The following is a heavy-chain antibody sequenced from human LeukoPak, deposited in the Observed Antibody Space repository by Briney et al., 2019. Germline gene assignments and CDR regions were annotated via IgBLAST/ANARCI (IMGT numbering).Heavy chain of an antibody. CDR1: GYTFTSYG. CDR3: ARDPPRYRIQLWSKIVIPFDY. V-gene: IGHV1-18*01. D-gene: IGHD5-18*01. Sequence: ASVKVSCKASGYTFTSYGISWVRQAPGQGLEWMGWISAYNGNTNYAQKLQGRVTLTTDTSTGTAYMELRSQRSDVTAVYYCARDPPRYRIQLWSKIVIPFDYWGQGTLVTVSS. J-gene: IGHJ4*02. CDR2: ISAYNGNT.